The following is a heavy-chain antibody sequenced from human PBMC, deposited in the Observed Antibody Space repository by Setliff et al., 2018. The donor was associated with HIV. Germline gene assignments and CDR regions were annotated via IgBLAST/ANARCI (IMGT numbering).Heavy chain of an antibody. J-gene: IGHJ4*02. Sequence: SETPSLTCVISGGSIGSGSFWGWIRQPPGKGLEWIATIPHNGGTYYNPDPSLTGRVTISLDTSKNQFSLKLAFVTAADTAVYYCARYSTLTTNFDYWGQGTLVTVSS. D-gene: IGHD4-17*01. CDR1: GGSIGSGSF. CDR2: IPHNGGT. CDR3: ARYSTLTTNFDY. V-gene: IGHV4-38-2*01.